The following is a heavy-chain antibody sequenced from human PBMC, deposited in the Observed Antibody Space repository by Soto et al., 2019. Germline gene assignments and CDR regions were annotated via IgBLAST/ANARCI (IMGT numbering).Heavy chain of an antibody. CDR1: GFTFSSYA. D-gene: IGHD3-22*01. J-gene: IGHJ4*02. CDR3: AKNPGYYYDSTGYHFDY. V-gene: IGHV3-23*01. CDR2: VSGSGGST. Sequence: GGSLRLSCAASGFTFSSYAMSWVRQAPGKGLEWVSSVSGSGGSTYYADSVKGRFTISRDNSKNTLYLQMNSLRAGDTAVYYYAKNPGYYYDSTGYHFDYWGQGTLVTVSS.